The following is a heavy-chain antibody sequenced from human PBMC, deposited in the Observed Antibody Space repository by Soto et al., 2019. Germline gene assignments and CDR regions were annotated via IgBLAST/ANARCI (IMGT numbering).Heavy chain of an antibody. D-gene: IGHD6-25*01. CDR3: AKDKGGTPYYIDS. CDR1: GFNFGNYA. Sequence: EVLLVESGGGLVQPGRSLRLSCAVSGFNFGNYAMHWVRPAPGKGLEWVAAINWDSDKVAYAGSVLGRFTIFRDSAKYSLHQQMNDLTTEDTAFYYCAKDKGGTPYYIDSWGQGILVTVSS. J-gene: IGHJ4*02. CDR2: INWDSDKV. V-gene: IGHV3-9*01.